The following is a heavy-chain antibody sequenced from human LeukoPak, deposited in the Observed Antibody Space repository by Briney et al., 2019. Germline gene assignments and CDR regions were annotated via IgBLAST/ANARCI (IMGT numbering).Heavy chain of an antibody. J-gene: IGHJ4*02. CDR2: IYENGGTT. D-gene: IGHD2-21*01. Sequence: GGSLRLSCVGSGFTFRSHAMSWVRQAPEKGLELVSGIYENGGTTYYADSVKGRFSISRDNSKNTLYLQMDSLRGEDTAVYYCAKDFRIGYSAHFDYWGQGALVTVSS. CDR3: AKDFRIGYSAHFDY. CDR1: GFTFRSHA. V-gene: IGHV3-23*01.